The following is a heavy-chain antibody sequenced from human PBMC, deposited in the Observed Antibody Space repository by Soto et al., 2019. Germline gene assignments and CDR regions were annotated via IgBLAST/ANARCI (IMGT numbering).Heavy chain of an antibody. D-gene: IGHD4-17*01. V-gene: IGHV3-23*01. Sequence: VQLLESGGGLVQPGGSLRLSCAASGFTFSSYAMSWVRQAPGKGLEWVSTISGSGGSTYYADSVKGQFTISRDNSRNTLYLQMNSLSAEDTAVYHCAKSTVTTYWYFDLWGRGTLVTVSS. CDR3: AKSTVTTYWYFDL. CDR2: ISGSGGST. J-gene: IGHJ2*01. CDR1: GFTFSSYA.